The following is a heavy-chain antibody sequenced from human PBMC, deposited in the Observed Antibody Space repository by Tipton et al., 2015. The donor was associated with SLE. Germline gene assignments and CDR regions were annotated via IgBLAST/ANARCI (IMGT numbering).Heavy chain of an antibody. CDR1: GFTFNNYW. CDR2: IKGDGSRI. D-gene: IGHD3-10*01. J-gene: IGHJ4*02. Sequence: GSLRLSCAASGFTFNNYWMYWVRQAPEKGLVWVSRIKGDGSRIDYADSVKGRFTISRDNAKNTVYLQMNSLRADDAAIYYCARDRGQQQGFDHWGQGTLVTVSS. V-gene: IGHV3-74*01. CDR3: ARDRGQQQGFDH.